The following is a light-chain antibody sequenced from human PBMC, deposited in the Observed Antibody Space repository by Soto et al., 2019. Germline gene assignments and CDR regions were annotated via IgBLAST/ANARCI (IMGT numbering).Light chain of an antibody. CDR3: SSYTTNTNLI. V-gene: IGLV2-14*01. CDR1: SSDIGAYNY. Sequence: QSALTQPASVSGSPGQSITISCTGTSSDIGAYNYVSWYQQHSGKAPKLMIYDVTYRPSGVSNRFSGSKSGNTASLTISGLQAEDEADYYCSSYTTNTNLIFGGGTKVTVL. J-gene: IGLJ2*01. CDR2: DVT.